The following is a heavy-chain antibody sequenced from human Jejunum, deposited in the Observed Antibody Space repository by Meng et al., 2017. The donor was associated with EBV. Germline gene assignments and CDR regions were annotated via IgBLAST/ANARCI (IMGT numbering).Heavy chain of an antibody. CDR2: IGGSGGAT. D-gene: IGHD1/OR15-1a*01. V-gene: IGHV3-23*04. CDR3: AKLTRA. Sequence: EVRRVGLGGGLVQPGGSLRLSCAASGFTFSSSAMSWVRQAPGKGLEWVSSIGGSGGATYYADSVKGRFTISRDNSKSTLYLQMNSLRAEDTAVYYCAKLTRAWGQGTLVTVSS. CDR1: GFTFSSSA. J-gene: IGHJ5*02.